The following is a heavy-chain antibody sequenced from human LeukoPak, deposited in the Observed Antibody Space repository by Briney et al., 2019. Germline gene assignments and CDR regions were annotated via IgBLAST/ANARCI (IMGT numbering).Heavy chain of an antibody. Sequence: GASVKVSFKAAVYTFTKYYMHWVQQAPGQGLEWMGTINPSGGSTSYAQKFQGRVTMTRDTSTSTVYMELSSLRAEDTAVYYCTRDGLSRYGLGLFVYSGQRTLVTVSS. V-gene: IGHV1-46*01. CDR2: INPSGGST. D-gene: IGHD5-12*01. J-gene: IGHJ4*02. CDR3: TRDGLSRYGLGLFVY. CDR1: VYTFTKYY.